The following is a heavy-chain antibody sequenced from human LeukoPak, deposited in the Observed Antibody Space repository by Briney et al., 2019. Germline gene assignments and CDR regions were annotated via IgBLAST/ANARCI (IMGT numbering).Heavy chain of an antibody. CDR3: ASRSGELLDWYFGL. D-gene: IGHD1-26*01. CDR2: IYTSGST. V-gene: IGHV4-4*07. J-gene: IGHJ2*01. CDR1: GGSISSYY. Sequence: PSETLSLTCTASGGSISSYYWSWIRQPAGKRLEWIGRIYTSGSTNYNPSLKSRVTMSVDTCKNQFSLKLSSVTAEGTAVSSCASRSGELLDWYFGLWGRGTLVTVSS.